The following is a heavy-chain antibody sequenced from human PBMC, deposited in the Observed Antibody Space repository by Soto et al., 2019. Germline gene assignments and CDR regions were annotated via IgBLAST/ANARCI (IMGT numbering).Heavy chain of an antibody. CDR3: ARVSGSYHYGMDV. CDR1: GGSISSSNW. J-gene: IGHJ6*02. CDR2: IYHSGST. D-gene: IGHD1-26*01. V-gene: IGHV4-4*02. Sequence: QVQLQESGPGLVKPSGTLSLTCAVSGGSISSSNWWSWVRQPPGKGLEWIGEIYHSGSTNYNQSPKRRVTISVDKSKNRFSLKLSSVTAADTGVYYCARVSGSYHYGMDVWGQRTTVTVSS.